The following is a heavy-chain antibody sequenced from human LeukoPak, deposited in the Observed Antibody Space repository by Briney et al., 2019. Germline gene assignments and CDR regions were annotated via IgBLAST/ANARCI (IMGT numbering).Heavy chain of an antibody. CDR3: ARLASDSSGYNENYWFDP. CDR2: IYYSGST. J-gene: IGHJ5*02. CDR1: GGSISSYY. Sequence: SETLSLTCTVSGGSISSYYWSWIRQSPGKGLEWIGYIYYSGSTNYNPSLKSRVTISVDTSKNQFSLKLSSVTAADTAVYYCARLASDSSGYNENYWFDPWGQGTLVTVSS. D-gene: IGHD3-22*01. V-gene: IGHV4-59*08.